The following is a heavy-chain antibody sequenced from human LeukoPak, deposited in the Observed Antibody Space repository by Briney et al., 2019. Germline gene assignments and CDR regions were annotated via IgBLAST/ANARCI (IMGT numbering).Heavy chain of an antibody. CDR2: ISTNGGST. Sequence: PGGSLRLSCAASGFTFSRYALHWVRQAPGKGLEYVSSISTNGGSTYYANSVKGRFTISRDNSKNTLYLQMSSLRAEDTAVYYCVKDGTTVVAFDYWGQGTLVTVSS. CDR1: GFTFSRYA. D-gene: IGHD4-23*01. CDR3: VKDGTTVVAFDY. V-gene: IGHV3-64*01. J-gene: IGHJ4*02.